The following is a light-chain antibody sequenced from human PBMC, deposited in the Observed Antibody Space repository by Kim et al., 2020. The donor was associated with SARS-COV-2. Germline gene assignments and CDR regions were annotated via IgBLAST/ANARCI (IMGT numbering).Light chain of an antibody. V-gene: IGKV1-5*01. CDR2: DAS. J-gene: IGKJ1*01. Sequence: ASVGDRVTITCRASQSMSTWLAWYQQKPGKAPKLLIYDASSLESGVPSRFSGSGSGTEFTLTISSLQPDDFATYYCQQYNSYSWTFGQGTKVDIK. CDR3: QQYNSYSWT. CDR1: QSMSTW.